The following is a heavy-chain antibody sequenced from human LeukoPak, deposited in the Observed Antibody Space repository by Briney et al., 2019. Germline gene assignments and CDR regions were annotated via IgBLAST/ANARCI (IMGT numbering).Heavy chain of an antibody. J-gene: IGHJ4*02. D-gene: IGHD4-17*01. CDR3: AREDYGDYVLDY. CDR1: GXTFSSYW. CDR2: ISSDGSAT. V-gene: IGHV3-74*01. Sequence: PGGSLRLSCAASGXTFSSYWMHWVRQGPGKGLVWVSGISSDGSATNYADSVKGRFTISRDNAQNTLYLQMNSLRAEDTAVYYCAREDYGDYVLDYWGQGTLVTVSS.